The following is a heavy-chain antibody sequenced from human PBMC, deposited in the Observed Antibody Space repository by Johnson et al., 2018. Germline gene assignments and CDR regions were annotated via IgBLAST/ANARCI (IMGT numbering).Heavy chain of an antibody. J-gene: IGHJ3*02. CDR3: ARDRNYAFDI. CDR1: GFIFTSYS. CDR2: IPSGAGSK. Sequence: VQLVQSGGGLVQPGGSLRLSCAASGFIFTSYSMNWVRQAPGKGLEWVSYIPSGAGSKLYADSVEGRFTISRDNAKNSLYLQMNSLRDEDTAVYYCARDRNYAFDIWGQGTTVTVSS. D-gene: IGHD1-14*01. V-gene: IGHV3-48*02.